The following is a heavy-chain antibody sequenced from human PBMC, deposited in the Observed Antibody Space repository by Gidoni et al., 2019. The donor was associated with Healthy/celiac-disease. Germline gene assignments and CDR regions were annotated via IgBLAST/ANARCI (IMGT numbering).Heavy chain of an antibody. D-gene: IGHD4-17*01. CDR3: AKILDYGDSD. V-gene: IGHV3-48*02. J-gene: IGHJ4*02. CDR2: ISSSSSTI. Sequence: EVQLVESGGGLVQPGGSLSLSCPASGFTFSSYSMNWVRQAPGKGLEWVSYISSSSSTIYYADSVKGRFTISRDNAKNSLYLQMNSLRDEDTAVYYCAKILDYGDSDWGQGTLVTVSS. CDR1: GFTFSSYS.